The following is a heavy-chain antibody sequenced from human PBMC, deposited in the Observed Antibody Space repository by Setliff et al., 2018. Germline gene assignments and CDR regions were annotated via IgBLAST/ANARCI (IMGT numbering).Heavy chain of an antibody. CDR3: ARDLGHGGDSDY. V-gene: IGHV4-38-2*02. Sequence: KPSETLSLTCTVSGYSISSGYIWGWIRQPPGKGLEWVGNIGHTGSINYNPSLKSRLTISRDTSKNQVSLKLNSVTATGTAVYYCARDLGHGGDSDYWGQGILVTVSS. CDR2: IGHTGSI. D-gene: IGHD2-21*02. CDR1: GYSISSGYI. J-gene: IGHJ4*02.